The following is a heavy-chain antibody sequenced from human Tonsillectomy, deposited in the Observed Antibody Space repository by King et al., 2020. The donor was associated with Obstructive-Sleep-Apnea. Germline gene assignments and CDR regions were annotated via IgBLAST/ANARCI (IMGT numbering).Heavy chain of an antibody. V-gene: IGHV4-34*01. CDR1: GGSFSGYY. CDR3: ARGYSRWLARTYYFDY. Sequence: VQLQQWGAGLLKPSETLSLTCAVYGGSFSGYYWSWIRQPPGKGLEWMGEINHSGSTNYNPSLKSRVTISVDTSKNQFSLKLSSVTAADTAVYYCARGYSRWLARTYYFDYWGQGTLVTVSS. D-gene: IGHD6-19*01. CDR2: INHSGST. J-gene: IGHJ4*02.